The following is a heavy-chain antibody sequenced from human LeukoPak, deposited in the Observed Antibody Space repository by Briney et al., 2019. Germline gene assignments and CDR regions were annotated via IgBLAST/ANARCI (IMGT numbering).Heavy chain of an antibody. CDR2: INHSGST. Sequence: SETLSLTCAVYGGSFSGYYWSWIRQPPGKGLEWVGEINHSGSTNYNPSLKSRVTISVDTSKNQFSLKLSSVTAADTAVYYCARASYDYVWGSYRPLFDYWGQGTLVTVSS. CDR1: GGSFSGYY. D-gene: IGHD3-16*02. J-gene: IGHJ4*02. CDR3: ARASYDYVWGSYRPLFDY. V-gene: IGHV4-34*01.